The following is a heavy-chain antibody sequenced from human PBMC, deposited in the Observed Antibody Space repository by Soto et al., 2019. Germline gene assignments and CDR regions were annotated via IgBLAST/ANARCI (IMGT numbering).Heavy chain of an antibody. D-gene: IGHD2-2*01. CDR1: GFTFSSYA. CDR3: AKGSSNVLDAFDI. V-gene: IGHV3-23*01. Sequence: GGSLRLSCAASGFTFSSYAISWGRQAPGKGLEWVSAISGSGGSTYYADSVKGRFTISRDNSKNTLYLQMNSLRAEDTAVYYSAKGSSNVLDAFDIWGQGTMVTVS. J-gene: IGHJ3*02. CDR2: ISGSGGST.